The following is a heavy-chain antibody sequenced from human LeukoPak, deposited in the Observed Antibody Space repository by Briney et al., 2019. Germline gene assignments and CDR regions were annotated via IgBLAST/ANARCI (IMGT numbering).Heavy chain of an antibody. CDR2: INTNTGNP. J-gene: IGHJ3*02. CDR1: GYAFTIYA. CDR3: AREPPDQRGYSYGYALDI. D-gene: IGHD5-18*01. Sequence: ASVKVSCKASGYAFTIYAMNWVRQAPGQGLEWMGWINTNTGNPTYAQGFTGRFVFSLDTSVSTAYLQICSLKAEDTAVYYCAREPPDQRGYSYGYALDIWGQGTMVTVSS. V-gene: IGHV7-4-1*01.